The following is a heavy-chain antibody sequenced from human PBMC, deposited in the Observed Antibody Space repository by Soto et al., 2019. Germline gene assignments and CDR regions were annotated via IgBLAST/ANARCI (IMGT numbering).Heavy chain of an antibody. CDR2: IYPGDSDT. D-gene: IGHD5-18*01. CDR3: ARLRSAPGYSYVTATDYYGMDV. V-gene: IGHV5-51*01. CDR1: GYSFTSYW. J-gene: IGHJ6*02. Sequence: PGESLKISCKGSGYSFTSYWIGWVRQMPGKGLEWMGIIYPGDSDTRYSPSFQGQVTISADKSISTAYLQWSSLKASDTAMYYCARLRSAPGYSYVTATDYYGMDVWGQGATVTVSS.